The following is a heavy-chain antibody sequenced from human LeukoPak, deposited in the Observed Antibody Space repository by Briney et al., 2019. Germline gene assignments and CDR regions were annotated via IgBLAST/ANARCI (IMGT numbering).Heavy chain of an antibody. CDR1: GGTFSSYA. J-gene: IGHJ4*02. CDR3: ARGLFSVELFDY. V-gene: IGHV1-69*13. CDR2: IFPIFGTA. D-gene: IGHD1-7*01. Sequence: SVKVSCKASGGTFSSYAISWVRQAPGQGLEWMGGIFPIFGTANYAQKFQGRVTITADESTSTAYMELSSLRSEDTAVYYCARGLFSVELFDYWGQGTLVTVSS.